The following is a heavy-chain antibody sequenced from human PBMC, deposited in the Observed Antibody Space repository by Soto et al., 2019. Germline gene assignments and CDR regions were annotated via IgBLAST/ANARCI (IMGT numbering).Heavy chain of an antibody. CDR1: GGSFSGYY. D-gene: IGHD4-4*01. CDR2: IYTSGST. Sequence: SETLSLTCAVYGGSFSGYYWSWIRQPAGKGLEWIGRIYTSGSTNYNPSLKSRVTMSVDTSKNQFSLKLSSVTAADTAVYYCARGTQVTDDAFDIWGQGTMVTVSS. V-gene: IGHV4-59*10. CDR3: ARGTQVTDDAFDI. J-gene: IGHJ3*02.